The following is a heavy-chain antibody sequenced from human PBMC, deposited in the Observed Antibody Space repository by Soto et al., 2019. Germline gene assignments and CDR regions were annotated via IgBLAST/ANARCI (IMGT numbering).Heavy chain of an antibody. CDR3: ARGGGSDSFDY. CDR2: INHLETT. D-gene: IGHD1-26*01. J-gene: IGHJ4*02. Sequence: SETLSLTCTVSGASITFGGYSWSWIRQTPGKGLEWIGYINHLETTFYNPSFESRLTLSIDRAKNQFSLKLRSMSAADRAVYFCARGGGSDSFDYWGQGILVTVSS. V-gene: IGHV4-30-2*01. CDR1: GASITFGGYS.